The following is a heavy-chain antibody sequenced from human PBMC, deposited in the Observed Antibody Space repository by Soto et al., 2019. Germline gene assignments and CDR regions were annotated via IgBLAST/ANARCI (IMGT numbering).Heavy chain of an antibody. D-gene: IGHD2-15*01. Sequence: SGGSLRLSCAASGFTFSSYGMHWVRQAPGKGLEWVAVIWYDGSNKYYADSVKGRFTISRDNSKNTLYLQMNSLRAEDTAVYYCARGGGGGSYDAFDIWGQGTMVTVSS. CDR2: IWYDGSNK. V-gene: IGHV3-33*01. CDR3: ARGGGGGSYDAFDI. CDR1: GFTFSSYG. J-gene: IGHJ3*02.